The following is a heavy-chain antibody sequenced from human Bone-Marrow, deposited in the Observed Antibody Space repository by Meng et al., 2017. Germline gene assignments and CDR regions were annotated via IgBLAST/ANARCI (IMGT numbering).Heavy chain of an antibody. Sequence: EVQRVESGGGLVQPGASLGLSWVASGFKLSSYWMHWVRQAPGKGLVLVSRINIDGSSTIYADSVEGRFTISRDNAKNTLYLQMNSLRVDDTAVYYCAQLGTTDYWGQGALVTVSS. D-gene: IGHD6-13*01. CDR1: GFKLSSYW. CDR3: AQLGTTDY. CDR2: INIDGSST. V-gene: IGHV3-74*01. J-gene: IGHJ4*02.